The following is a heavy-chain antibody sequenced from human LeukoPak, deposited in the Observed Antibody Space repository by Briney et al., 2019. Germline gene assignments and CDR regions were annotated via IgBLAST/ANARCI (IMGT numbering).Heavy chain of an antibody. D-gene: IGHD7-27*01. J-gene: IGHJ4*02. CDR1: GFIFSNYA. V-gene: IGHV3-23*01. Sequence: PGGSLRLSCAVSGFIFSNYAMSWVRQAPGKGLEWVSTITTSDGNTYYADSVKGRFTVSRDNSKNTLFLQMNSLRAEDTAVYYCAKDGGLWVSAHWGDSWGRGTLVTVSS. CDR3: AKDGGLWVSAHWGDS. CDR2: ITTSDGNT.